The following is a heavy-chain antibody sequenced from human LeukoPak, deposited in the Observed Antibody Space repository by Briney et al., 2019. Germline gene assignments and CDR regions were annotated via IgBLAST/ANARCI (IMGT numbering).Heavy chain of an antibody. D-gene: IGHD3-16*01. V-gene: IGHV3-7*01. CDR3: TRVGVGGY. J-gene: IGHJ4*02. CDR2: ISPDGRDK. Sequence: GGSLRLSCAVSGLTFSNSAMSWVRQAPGKGLEWVANISPDGRDKYYVDSVKGRFTISRDNAKDSLFLQMNSLRAEDTAVYFCTRVGVGGYWGQGTLVTVSS. CDR1: GLTFSNSA.